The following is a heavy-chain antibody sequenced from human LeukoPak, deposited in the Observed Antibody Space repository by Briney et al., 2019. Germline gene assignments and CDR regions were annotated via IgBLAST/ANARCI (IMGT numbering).Heavy chain of an antibody. CDR1: GGSISSGSSF. D-gene: IGHD5-18*01. CDR3: ARDVGGYSYGYRPTELYWYFDL. J-gene: IGHJ2*01. CDR2: IYTGGST. V-gene: IGHV4-61*02. Sequence: SETLSLTCTVSGGSISSGSSFWTWIRQPAGKGLEWIGRIYTGGSTNYNPSLKSRVTISVDTSKNQFSLKLSSVTAADTAVYYCARDVGGYSYGYRPTELYWYFDLWGRGTLVTVSS.